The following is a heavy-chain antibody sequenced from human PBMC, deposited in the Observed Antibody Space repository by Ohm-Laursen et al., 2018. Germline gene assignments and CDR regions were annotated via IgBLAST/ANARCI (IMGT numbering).Heavy chain of an antibody. CDR3: ARDPVRGLTDY. CDR1: GLTLKSYS. CDR2: ISFSGSHI. V-gene: IGHV3-21*01. D-gene: IGHD3-16*01. Sequence: SLRLSCAASGLTLKSYSMNWVRQAPGKGLEWVSSISFSGSHIYYADSVKGRFTISRDNAKTTLYLQMNSLRAEDTAVYHCARDPVRGLTDYWGQGTLVTVSS. J-gene: IGHJ4*02.